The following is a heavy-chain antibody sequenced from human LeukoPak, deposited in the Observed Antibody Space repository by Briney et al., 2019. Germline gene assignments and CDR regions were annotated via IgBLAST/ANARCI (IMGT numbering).Heavy chain of an antibody. J-gene: IGHJ4*02. CDR1: GFTFSSYA. V-gene: IGHV3-23*01. D-gene: IGHD6-19*01. CDR2: ISGSGGST. Sequence: HAGGSLRLSCAASGFTFSSYAMSWVRQAPVKGLEWVSAISGSGGSTYYADSVKGRFTISRDNSKNTLYLQMNSLRAEDTAVYYCAKTFGISSGCDRWGQGTLVTVSS. CDR3: AKTFGISSGCDR.